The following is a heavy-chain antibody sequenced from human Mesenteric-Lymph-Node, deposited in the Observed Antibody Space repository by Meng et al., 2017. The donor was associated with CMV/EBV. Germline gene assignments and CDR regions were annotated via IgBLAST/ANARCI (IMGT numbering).Heavy chain of an antibody. CDR1: RFNVNSTY. CDR2: IHSGGKT. D-gene: IGHD2-21*01. J-gene: IGHJ6*02. CDR3: ATGPLRGRYYYGMDV. Sequence: GESLKISCAASRFNVNSTYMRWVRQAPGRGLEWVSVIHSGGKTNYADSVKGRFTISRDNSKSTLYLQMNSLRAEDTAVYYCATGPLRGRYYYGMDVWGQGTTVTVSS. V-gene: IGHV3-66*02.